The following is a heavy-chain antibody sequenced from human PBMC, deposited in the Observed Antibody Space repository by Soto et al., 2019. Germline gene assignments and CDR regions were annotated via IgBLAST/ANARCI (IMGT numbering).Heavy chain of an antibody. V-gene: IGHV1-69*12. CDR1: GGTFSTSA. CDR3: ARDKDRPQLGGNYYYVTEV. J-gene: IGHJ6*02. D-gene: IGHD3-3*02. CDR2: IIPVFRAP. Sequence: QVQLVQSGSELKKPGSSVKVSCKVSGGTFSTSAVSWVRQAPGQVLEWMGGIIPVFRAPDYAQKFQGRITVTADESARTAFLELTGLGFEDTAVYYCARDKDRPQLGGNYYYVTEVWGQGTTVTVSS.